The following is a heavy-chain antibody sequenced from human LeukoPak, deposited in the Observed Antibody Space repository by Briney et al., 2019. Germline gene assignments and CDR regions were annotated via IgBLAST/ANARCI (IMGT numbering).Heavy chain of an antibody. CDR1: GFVVGGNY. Sequence: GGSLRLSCAASGFVVGGNYMSWVRQAPGKGLEWVSVIYSGGSTYYADSVKGRFSTSRDSSTSTLFLQMDSPRVEDTAMYYCARPTDGDSTRYGMDVWSQGTTVIVSS. CDR2: IYSGGST. D-gene: IGHD2-21*02. CDR3: ARPTDGDSTRYGMDV. V-gene: IGHV3-53*01. J-gene: IGHJ6*02.